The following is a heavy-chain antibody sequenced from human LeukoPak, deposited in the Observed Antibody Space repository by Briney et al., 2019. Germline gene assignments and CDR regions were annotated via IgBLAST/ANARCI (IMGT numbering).Heavy chain of an antibody. J-gene: IGHJ6*02. V-gene: IGHV6-1*01. CDR3: AREYLSGGRIYYYYGMDV. CDR1: GDSVSSNSAA. D-gene: IGHD3-10*01. CDR2: TYYRSKWYN. Sequence: QTLSLTCAISGDSVSSNSAAWNWIRQSPSRGLEWLGRTYYRSKWYNDYAVSVKSRITINPDTSKNQFSLQLNSVTPEDTAVYYCAREYLSGGRIYYYYGMDVWGQGTTVTVSS.